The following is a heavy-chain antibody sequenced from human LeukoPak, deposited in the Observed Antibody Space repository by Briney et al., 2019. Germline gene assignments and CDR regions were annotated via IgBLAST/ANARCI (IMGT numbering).Heavy chain of an antibody. J-gene: IGHJ4*02. Sequence: GGSLRLSCAASGFTFSSYAMHWVRQAPGKGLEWVAVISYDGNNKYYADSVKGRFTISRDNSKNTLYLQMNSLRAEDTAVYYCAAGLGYCSGGSCQGPGYWGQGTLVTVSS. V-gene: IGHV3-30-3*01. CDR3: AAGLGYCSGGSCQGPGY. CDR1: GFTFSSYA. D-gene: IGHD2-15*01. CDR2: ISYDGNNK.